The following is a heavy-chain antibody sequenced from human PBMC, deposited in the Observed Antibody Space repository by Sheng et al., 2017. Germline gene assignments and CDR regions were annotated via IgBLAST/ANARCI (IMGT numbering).Heavy chain of an antibody. CDR1: GGSFSGYY. J-gene: IGHJ5*02. Sequence: QVQLQQWGAGLLKPSETLSLTCAVYGGSFSGYYWSWIRQPPGKGLEWIGEINHSGSTNYNPSLKSRVTISVDTSKNQFSLKLSSVTAADTAVYYCARGIAIVVVPAARWFDPWGQGTLVTVSS. CDR2: INHSGST. D-gene: IGHD2-2*01. CDR3: ARGIAIVVVPAARWFDP. V-gene: IGHV4-34*01.